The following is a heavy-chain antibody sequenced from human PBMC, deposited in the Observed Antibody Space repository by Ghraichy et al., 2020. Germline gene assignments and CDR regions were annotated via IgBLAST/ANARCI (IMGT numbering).Heavy chain of an antibody. CDR2: INHSGST. V-gene: IGHV4-34*01. Sequence: SQTLSLTCAVYGGSFSGYYWSWIRQPPGKGLEWIGEINHSGSTNYNPSLKSRVTISVDTSKNQFSLKLSSVTAADTAVYYCARFRVLPAAIPYYYYGMDVWGQGTTVTVSS. CDR1: GGSFSGYY. J-gene: IGHJ6*02. CDR3: ARFRVLPAAIPYYYYGMDV. D-gene: IGHD2-2*01.